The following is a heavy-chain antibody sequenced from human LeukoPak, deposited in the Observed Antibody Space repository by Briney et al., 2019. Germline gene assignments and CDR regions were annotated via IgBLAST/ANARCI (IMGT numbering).Heavy chain of an antibody. CDR1: GFTFASYS. CDR3: AKGGKWDVTPFDY. Sequence: GGSLRLSCAASGFTFASYSMNWVRQAPGKGLEWVSTISGGGGSTYYADSVKGRFTISRDNSKNTLYLQVNSLRAEDTAVYYCAKGGKWDVTPFDYWGQGTLVTVSS. CDR2: ISGGGGST. V-gene: IGHV3-23*01. J-gene: IGHJ4*02. D-gene: IGHD1-26*01.